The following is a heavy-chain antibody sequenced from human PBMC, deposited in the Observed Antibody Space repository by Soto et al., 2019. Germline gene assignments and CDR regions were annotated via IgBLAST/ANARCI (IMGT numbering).Heavy chain of an antibody. CDR3: ARQYPHFYY. Sequence: QLQLQESGPGLVTPSETLYLTCTVSGGAISSSSYYWGWIRQPPGKVLEWIGSIYYSGNTYCNPSLNSRVTISVDTSKNQFSLKLSSVTAADTAVYYCARQYPHFYYWGQGTLVTFSS. J-gene: IGHJ4*02. V-gene: IGHV4-39*01. CDR1: GGAISSSSYY. CDR2: IYYSGNT.